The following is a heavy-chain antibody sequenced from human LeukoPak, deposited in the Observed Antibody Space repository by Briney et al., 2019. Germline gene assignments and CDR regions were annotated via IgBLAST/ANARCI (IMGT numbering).Heavy chain of an antibody. CDR3: ARRDYRWLQFGIDY. D-gene: IGHD5-24*01. CDR2: MNPNSGNT. J-gene: IGHJ4*02. V-gene: IGHV1-8*01. CDR1: GYTFTSYD. Sequence: ASVKVSCKASGYTFTSYDINWVRQATGQGLEWMGWMNPNSGNTGYAQKFQGRVTMTRNTSISTAYMELSSLRSEDTAVYYCARRDYRWLQFGIDYWGQGTLVTVSS.